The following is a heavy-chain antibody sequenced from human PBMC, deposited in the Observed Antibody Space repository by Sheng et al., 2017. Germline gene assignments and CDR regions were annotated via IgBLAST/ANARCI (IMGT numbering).Heavy chain of an antibody. Sequence: QVQLVESGGGVVQPGRSLRLSCAASGFTFSSYGMHWVRQAPGKGLEWVAVIWYDGSNKYYADSVKGRFTISRDNSKNTLYLQMNSLRAEDTAVYYCARSSTDGAWIDYWGQGTLVTV. CDR2: IWYDGSNK. D-gene: IGHD4-17*01. V-gene: IGHV3-33*01. CDR3: ARSSTDGAWIDY. CDR1: GFTFSSYG. J-gene: IGHJ4*02.